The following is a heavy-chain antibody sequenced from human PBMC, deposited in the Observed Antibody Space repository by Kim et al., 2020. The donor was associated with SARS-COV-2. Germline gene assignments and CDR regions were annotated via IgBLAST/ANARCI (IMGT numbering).Heavy chain of an antibody. V-gene: IGHV5-10-1*01. CDR1: GYSFTSYW. CDR3: ARHGASISWYGIFDY. CDR2: IDPSDSYT. Sequence: GESLKISCKGSGYSFTSYWISWVRQMPGKGLEWMGRIDPSDSYTNYSPSFQGHVTISADKSISTAYLQWSSLKASDTAMYYCARHGASISWYGIFDYWGQGTLVTVSS. D-gene: IGHD6-13*01. J-gene: IGHJ4*02.